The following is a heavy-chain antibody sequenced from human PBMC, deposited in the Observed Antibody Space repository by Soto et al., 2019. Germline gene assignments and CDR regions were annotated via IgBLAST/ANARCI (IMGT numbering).Heavy chain of an antibody. CDR1: GGSISSGGYY. CDR2: IYYSGST. D-gene: IGHD3-16*01. CDR3: ARDSLTGHLDY. Sequence: SETLSLTCTVSGGSISSGGYYWSWIRQHPGKGLEWIGYIYYSGSTYYNPSLKSRVTISVDTSKNQFSLKLSSVTAADTAVYYCARDSLTGHLDYWGQGTLVTVSS. J-gene: IGHJ4*02. V-gene: IGHV4-31*03.